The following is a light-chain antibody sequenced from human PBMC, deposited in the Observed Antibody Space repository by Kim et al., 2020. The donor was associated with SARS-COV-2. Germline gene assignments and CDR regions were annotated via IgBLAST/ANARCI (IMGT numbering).Light chain of an antibody. V-gene: IGKV1-39*01. J-gene: IGKJ2*03. CDR1: RSISFN. Sequence: SASVGDRVTITCRASRSISFNLNWYQQKSGKAPKLLIYAASSLQPGVESTFSGSGSGAAFTLTISSLQPDDFATYYCQQTYTTPYSFGQGTKLEI. CDR3: QQTYTTPYS. CDR2: AAS.